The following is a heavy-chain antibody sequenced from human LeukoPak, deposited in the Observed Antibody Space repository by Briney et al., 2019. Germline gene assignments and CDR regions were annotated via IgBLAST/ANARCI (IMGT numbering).Heavy chain of an antibody. V-gene: IGHV3-9*01. CDR1: GFRFDDYA. J-gene: IGHJ5*02. D-gene: IGHD3-22*01. CDR2: ISWNSDGI. CDR3: AKAGDSSGYYLSSWFDP. Sequence: GGSLRLSCSASGFRFDDYAMHWVRQAPGKGLEWVSGISWNSDGIGYADAVKGRFTISRDNAENSLYLQMNSLRAEDTASYYCAKAGDSSGYYLSSWFDPWGQGTLVTVSS.